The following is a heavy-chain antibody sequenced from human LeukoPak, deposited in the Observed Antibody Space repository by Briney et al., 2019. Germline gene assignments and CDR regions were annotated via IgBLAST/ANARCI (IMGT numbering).Heavy chain of an antibody. J-gene: IGHJ4*02. CDR3: ARDGMVVTATRVFDY. V-gene: IGHV3-30*04. Sequence: PGGSLRLSCAASGFTFSSYAMHWVRQAPGKGLEWVAVISYDGSNKYYADSVKGRFTISRDNSKNTLYLQMNSLRAEDTAVYYCARDGMVVTATRVFDYWGQGTLVTVSS. CDR1: GFTFSSYA. D-gene: IGHD2-21*02. CDR2: ISYDGSNK.